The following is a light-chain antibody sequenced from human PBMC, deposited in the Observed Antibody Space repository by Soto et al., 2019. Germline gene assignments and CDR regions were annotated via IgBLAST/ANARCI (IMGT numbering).Light chain of an antibody. CDR1: QSISSY. Sequence: DIQMTQPPSSLSASLGDNVTIXXRASQSISSYLNWYQQKPGKAPKLLIYAASSLQSGVPSRFSGSGSGTDFTLTISSLQPEDFATYYCQQSYSTPRFGQGTRLEIK. V-gene: IGKV1-39*01. CDR2: AAS. CDR3: QQSYSTPR. J-gene: IGKJ5*01.